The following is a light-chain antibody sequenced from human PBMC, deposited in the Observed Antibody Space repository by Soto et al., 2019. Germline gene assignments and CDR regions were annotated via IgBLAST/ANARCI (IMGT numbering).Light chain of an antibody. V-gene: IGKV3-20*01. J-gene: IGKJ3*01. Sequence: EIVLTQSPATLSLSPGDSATLSCKASQSVGKNYLGWFQQKPGQAPRLLIYDASSRATGIPDRFSGSGSGTDFTLTISRLEPEDFAVYYCQQYGSAPFTFGPGTKVDIK. CDR2: DAS. CDR1: QSVGKNY. CDR3: QQYGSAPFT.